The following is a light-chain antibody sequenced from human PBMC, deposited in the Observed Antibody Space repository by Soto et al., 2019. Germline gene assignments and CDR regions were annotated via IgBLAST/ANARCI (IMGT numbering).Light chain of an antibody. CDR2: DAS. CDR3: QQYDNLLPIT. Sequence: IQMTQSPSALSASVGDRVTITCQASQDISKNLNWYQQKPWKAPKLLIYDASSLQTGVPSRFSGSGSATHFTFAISSLQPEAIATYYCQQYDNLLPITFGQGTRLEIK. CDR1: QDISKN. J-gene: IGKJ5*01. V-gene: IGKV1-33*01.